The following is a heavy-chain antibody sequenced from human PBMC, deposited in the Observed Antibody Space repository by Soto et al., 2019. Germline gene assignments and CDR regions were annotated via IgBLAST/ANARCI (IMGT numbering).Heavy chain of an antibody. V-gene: IGHV5-51*01. CDR3: GKGSSGSYWMSRWFDP. J-gene: IGHJ5*02. Sequence: GESLKISCKGSGYSFISYWIGWVRQLPGKGLEWMGIIYPDDSDTRYSPSFQGQVTISADKSISTAYLQWSSLKASDTAMYYCGKGSSGSYWMSRWFDPWGQGTLVTVSS. CDR2: IYPDDSDT. D-gene: IGHD3-10*01. CDR1: GYSFISYW.